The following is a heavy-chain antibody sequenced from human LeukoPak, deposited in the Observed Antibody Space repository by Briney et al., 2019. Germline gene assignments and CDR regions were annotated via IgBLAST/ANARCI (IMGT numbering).Heavy chain of an antibody. CDR1: GFTFDDYA. D-gene: IGHD6-19*01. V-gene: IGHV3-9*01. J-gene: IGHJ4*02. Sequence: SLRLLCAPPGFTFDDYAMHWVRHASRQGMKRVTGISWNSGSIVYADSVKGRFTISGDNAKNSLYLQMNSLRAEDTALYYCAKAGIAVAGTDVYFVFWGQGTLVTVSS. CDR2: ISWNSGSI. CDR3: AKAGIAVAGTDVYFVF.